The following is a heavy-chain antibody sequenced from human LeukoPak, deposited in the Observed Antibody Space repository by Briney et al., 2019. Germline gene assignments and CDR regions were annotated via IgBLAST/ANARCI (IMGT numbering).Heavy chain of an antibody. D-gene: IGHD6-13*01. Sequence: SGGSLRLSCAASGFTFSNFAVSWVRQAPGKGLEWVSAISGSGGSTYYADSVKGRFTISRDNSRNTLYLQMNTLRAEDTAVYYCAKAIAAPVWYFDLWGRGTLVTVSS. CDR3: AKAIAAPVWYFDL. J-gene: IGHJ2*01. CDR2: ISGSGGST. V-gene: IGHV3-23*01. CDR1: GFTFSNFA.